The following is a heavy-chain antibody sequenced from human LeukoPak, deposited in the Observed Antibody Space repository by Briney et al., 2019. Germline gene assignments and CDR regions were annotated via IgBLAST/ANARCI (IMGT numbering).Heavy chain of an antibody. CDR1: GFTFSDHY. J-gene: IGHJ2*01. V-gene: IGHV3-72*01. CDR3: TTGIVGATHRYFDL. Sequence: GGSLRLSCAASGFTFSDHYMDWVRQAPGKGLEWVGRSRNKPNGYSTAYAASVKGRFTVSRDESKNSLYLQMNSLKTEDTAVYYCTTGIVGATHRYFDLWGRGTLLTVSS. D-gene: IGHD1-26*01. CDR2: SRNKPNGYST.